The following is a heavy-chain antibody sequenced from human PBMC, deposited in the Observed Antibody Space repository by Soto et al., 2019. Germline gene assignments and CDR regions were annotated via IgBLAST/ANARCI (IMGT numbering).Heavy chain of an antibody. Sequence: QVQLVQSGAEVKKPGSSEKVSCKASGGTFNRYAISWVRQAPGQGLEWMGGIIPIFGIGNDAQRFQGRVTITADESTGTAYMELSSLRSEDTGVYYCARSAITLFGVVSIPPHYYSEMDVWGQGTTVTVSS. V-gene: IGHV1-69*01. J-gene: IGHJ6*01. CDR3: ARSAITLFGVVSIPPHYYSEMDV. D-gene: IGHD3-3*01. CDR1: GGTFNRYA. CDR2: IIPIFGIG.